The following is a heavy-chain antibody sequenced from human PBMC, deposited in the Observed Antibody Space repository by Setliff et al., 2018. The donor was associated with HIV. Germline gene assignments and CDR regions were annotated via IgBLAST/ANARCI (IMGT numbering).Heavy chain of an antibody. V-gene: IGHV3-30*02. Sequence: LRLSCAASGFTFSSYGMHWVRQAPGKGLEWVAFIRYDGAYKYYADSLKGRFTISRDNSKNTLFLQMNSLRAEDTAVYYCAARLNFDYWGQGTLVTVSS. CDR2: IRYDGAYK. J-gene: IGHJ4*02. CDR1: GFTFSSYG. D-gene: IGHD3-16*01. CDR3: AARLNFDY.